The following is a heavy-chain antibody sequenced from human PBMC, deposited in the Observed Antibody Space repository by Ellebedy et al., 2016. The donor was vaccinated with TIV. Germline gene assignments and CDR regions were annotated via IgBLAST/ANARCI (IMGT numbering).Heavy chain of an antibody. Sequence: SETLSLTXAVYGGSFSGYYWSWIRQPAGKGLEWIGRIYTSGSTNYNPSLKSRVTMSVDTSKNQFSLKLSSVTAADTAVYYCAREFGGSSNWFDPWGQGTLVTVSS. V-gene: IGHV4-4*07. CDR3: AREFGGSSNWFDP. CDR1: GGSFSGYY. J-gene: IGHJ5*02. D-gene: IGHD1-26*01. CDR2: IYTSGST.